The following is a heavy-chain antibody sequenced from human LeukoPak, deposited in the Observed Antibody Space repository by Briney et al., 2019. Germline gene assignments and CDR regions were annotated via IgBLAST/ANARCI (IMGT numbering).Heavy chain of an antibody. V-gene: IGHV4-59*01. CDR2: IYYSGST. J-gene: IGHJ1*01. D-gene: IGHD3-22*01. CDR1: GGSISSYY. CDR3: ARSSSGPEYFQH. Sequence: SETLSLTCTVSGGSISSYYWSWIRQPPGKGLEWIGYIYYSGSTNYNPSLKSRVTISVDTSKNQFSLKLSSVTAADTAVYYCARSSSGPEYFQHWGQGTLVTVS.